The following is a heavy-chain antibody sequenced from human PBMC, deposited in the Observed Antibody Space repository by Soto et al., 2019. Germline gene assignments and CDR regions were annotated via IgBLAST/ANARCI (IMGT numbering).Heavy chain of an antibody. CDR1: GFTFRSYW. Sequence: EVQLVESGGGLVQPGGSLRLSCAASGFTFRSYWMHWVRQAPGKGLVWVSRINTDGSSTTYADSVKGRITISRDNAKNTLYLQMNSLRAEDTAVYYCVRGRIALGGTFWLNPWGQGTLVTVSS. J-gene: IGHJ5*02. V-gene: IGHV3-74*01. D-gene: IGHD6-19*01. CDR2: INTDGSST. CDR3: VRGRIALGGTFWLNP.